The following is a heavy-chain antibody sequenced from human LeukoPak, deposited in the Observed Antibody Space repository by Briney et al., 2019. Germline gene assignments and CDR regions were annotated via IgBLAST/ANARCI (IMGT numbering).Heavy chain of an antibody. CDR1: GFTFSSYA. V-gene: IGHV3-48*03. J-gene: IGHJ4*02. D-gene: IGHD5-12*01. CDR3: ARGGLYGYDVFDY. CDR2: ISGSGRTM. Sequence: QAGGSLRLSCAASGFTFSSYAMGWVRQAPGKGLEWVSYISGSGRTMSYADSVKGRFTISRDNAKNSLYLQMNSLRVEDTAVYHCARGGLYGYDVFDYWGQGTLVTVSS.